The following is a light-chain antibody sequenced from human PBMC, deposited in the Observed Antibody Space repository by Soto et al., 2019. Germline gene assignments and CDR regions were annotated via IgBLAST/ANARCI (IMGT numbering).Light chain of an antibody. CDR2: EAS. J-gene: IGKJ1*01. V-gene: IGKV1-5*03. Sequence: DIQMTQSPPTLSASVGDRVTITCRASQSISSWLAWYQQKPGQAPRLLIYEASILQRGVTSRFSGSGSGTEFTLTISSLQSEDFAVYYCQQYNNWLWTFGQGTKVDIK. CDR1: QSISSW. CDR3: QQYNNWLWT.